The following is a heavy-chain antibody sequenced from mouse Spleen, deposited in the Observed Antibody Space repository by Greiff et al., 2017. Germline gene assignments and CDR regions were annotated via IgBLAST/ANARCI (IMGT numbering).Heavy chain of an antibody. V-gene: IGHV6-6*01. CDR2: IRNKANNHAT. CDR3: TGIHYYGSGGFAY. Sequence: EVKLQESGGGLVQPGGSMKLSCAASGFTFSDAWMDWVRQSPEKGLEWVAEIRNKANNHATYYAESVKGRFTISRDDSKSSVYLQMNSLRAEDTGIYYCTGIHYYGSGGFAYWGQGTLVTVSA. D-gene: IGHD1-2*01. J-gene: IGHJ3*01. CDR1: GFTFSDAW.